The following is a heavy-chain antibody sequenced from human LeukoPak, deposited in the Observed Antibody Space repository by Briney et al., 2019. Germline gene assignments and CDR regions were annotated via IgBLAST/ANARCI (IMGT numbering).Heavy chain of an antibody. Sequence: GGSLRLSCAASGFTFSSYSMNWVRQAPGKGLEWISYISSSSSTIYYADSVKGRFTISRDNAKNSLYLQMDSLRAEDTAVYYCARDKYGDGYNYGMDVWGQGTTVTVSS. D-gene: IGHD4-17*01. CDR2: ISSSSSTI. V-gene: IGHV3-48*01. CDR1: GFTFSSYS. CDR3: ARDKYGDGYNYGMDV. J-gene: IGHJ6*02.